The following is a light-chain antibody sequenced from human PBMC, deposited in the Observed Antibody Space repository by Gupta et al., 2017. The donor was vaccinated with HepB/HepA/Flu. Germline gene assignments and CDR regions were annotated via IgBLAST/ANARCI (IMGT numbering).Light chain of an antibody. J-gene: IGKJ4*01. CDR3: QQYGRSLT. CDR1: QSVSSSY. Sequence: EIVLTQSPGTLSLSPGERATLSCRASQSVSSSYLAWYQQKPGQAPRLLIYGASSRATGIPDRFSGSGSETNFTLTIRRVEHEDVEVYYCQQYGRSLTFGGGTKVEIK. CDR2: GAS. V-gene: IGKV3-20*01.